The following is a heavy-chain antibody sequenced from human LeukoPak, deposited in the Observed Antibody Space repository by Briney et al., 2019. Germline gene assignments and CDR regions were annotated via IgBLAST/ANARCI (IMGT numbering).Heavy chain of an antibody. Sequence: GGSLRLSCAASGFTVSSNYMSWVRQAPGKGLEWVSAISGSGGSTSYAESVKGRFTISRDNSKNTLYLQMNSLRAEDMAVYYCAKEMFGWYFDYWGQGTLVTVSS. J-gene: IGHJ4*02. D-gene: IGHD6-19*01. V-gene: IGHV3-23*01. CDR2: ISGSGGST. CDR3: AKEMFGWYFDY. CDR1: GFTVSSNY.